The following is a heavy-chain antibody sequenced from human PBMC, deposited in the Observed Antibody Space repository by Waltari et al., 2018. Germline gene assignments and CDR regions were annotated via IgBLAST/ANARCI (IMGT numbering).Heavy chain of an antibody. CDR2: ITPIFGTA. CDR3: ASGRIAAAGYWYFDL. Sequence: QVQLVQSGAEVKKPGSSVKVSCKASGGPFRSYALSWVRPATGQGLEWMGGITPIFGTANYAQKFQGRVTITADESTSTAYMELSSLRSEDTAVYYCASGRIAAAGYWYFDLWGRGTLVTVSS. J-gene: IGHJ2*01. D-gene: IGHD6-13*01. V-gene: IGHV1-69*13. CDR1: GGPFRSYA.